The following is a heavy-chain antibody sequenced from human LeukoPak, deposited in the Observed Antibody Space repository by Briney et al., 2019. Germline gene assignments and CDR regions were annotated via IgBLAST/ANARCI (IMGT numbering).Heavy chain of an antibody. CDR2: ISSSSSYI. CDR1: GFTFSSYS. D-gene: IGHD3-10*01. Sequence: PGGSRRLSCAASGFTFSSYSMNWVRQAPGKGLEWVSSISSSSSYIYYADSVKGRFTISRDNSKNTLYLQMNSLRAEDTAVYYCAKDRAMTPYYYGSAFDYWGQGTLVTVSS. J-gene: IGHJ4*02. V-gene: IGHV3-21*04. CDR3: AKDRAMTPYYYGSAFDY.